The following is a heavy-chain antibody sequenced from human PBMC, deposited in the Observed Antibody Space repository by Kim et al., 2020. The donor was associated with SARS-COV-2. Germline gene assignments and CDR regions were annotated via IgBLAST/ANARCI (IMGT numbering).Heavy chain of an antibody. J-gene: IGHJ2*01. CDR2: IYYSGST. Sequence: SETLSLTCTVSGGSISSGGYYWSWIRQHPGKGLEWIGYIYYSGSTYYNPSLKSRVTISVDTSKNQFSLKLSSVTAADTAVYYCVRLQSSSWYWYFDLWGRGTLVTVSS. V-gene: IGHV4-31*03. CDR1: GGSISSGGYY. D-gene: IGHD6-13*01. CDR3: VRLQSSSWYWYFDL.